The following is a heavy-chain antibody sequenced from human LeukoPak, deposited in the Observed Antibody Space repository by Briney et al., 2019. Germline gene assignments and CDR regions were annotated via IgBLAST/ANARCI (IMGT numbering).Heavy chain of an antibody. CDR2: INPNNGGT. V-gene: IGHV1-2*04. J-gene: IGHJ4*02. D-gene: IGHD2-2*01. CDR3: ARDYCSSTSCYLDY. Sequence: ASVKVSCKASGYTFTGYYMHWVRQAPGQGLEWMGWINPNNGGTNYAQKFQGWVTMTRDTSISTAYMELSRLRSDDTAVYYCARDYCSSTSCYLDYWGQGTLVTVSS. CDR1: GYTFTGYY.